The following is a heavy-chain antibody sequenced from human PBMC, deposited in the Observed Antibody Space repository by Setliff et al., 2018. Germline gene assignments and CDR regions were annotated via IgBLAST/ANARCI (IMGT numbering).Heavy chain of an antibody. CDR1: GYTFTSYD. Sequence: ASVKVSCKASGYTFTSYDINWVRQATGQGLEWMGWMNPNSGNTGYAQKFQGRVTITRNTSISTAYMELSSLRAEDTAVYYCAKGSCSGGSCYFKAQEFDYWGQGTLVTVSS. V-gene: IGHV1-8*03. CDR3: AKGSCSGGSCYFKAQEFDY. D-gene: IGHD2-15*01. J-gene: IGHJ4*02. CDR2: MNPNSGNT.